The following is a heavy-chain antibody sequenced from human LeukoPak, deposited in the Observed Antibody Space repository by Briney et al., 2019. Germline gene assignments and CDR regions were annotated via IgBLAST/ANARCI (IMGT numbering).Heavy chain of an antibody. J-gene: IGHJ2*01. CDR1: GFTVSSNY. CDR2: IYSGGST. CDR3: ARDRWDYGSGFWYFDL. Sequence: GGSLTLSCAASGFTVSSNYMSWVRQAPGKGLEWVSVIYSGGSTYYADSVKGRFTISRDNSKNTLYLQMNSLRAEDTAVYYCARDRWDYGSGFWYFDLWGPGTLVTVSS. V-gene: IGHV3-53*01. D-gene: IGHD3-10*01.